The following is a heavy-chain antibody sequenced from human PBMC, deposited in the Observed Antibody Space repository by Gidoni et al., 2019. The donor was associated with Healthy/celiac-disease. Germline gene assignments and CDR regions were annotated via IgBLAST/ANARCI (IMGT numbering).Heavy chain of an antibody. D-gene: IGHD2-15*01. CDR2: IYYSGST. V-gene: IGHV4-39*01. J-gene: IGHJ4*02. CDR3: ARPLGYCSGGSCSGHFDY. CDR1: GGSISSSSYY. Sequence: QLQLQESGPGLVKPSETLSLTCTVSGGSISSSSYYWGWIRQPPGKGLEWIGSIYYSGSTYYNPSLKSRVTISVDTSKNQFSLKLSSVTAADTAVYYCARPLGYCSGGSCSGHFDYWGQGTLVTVSS.